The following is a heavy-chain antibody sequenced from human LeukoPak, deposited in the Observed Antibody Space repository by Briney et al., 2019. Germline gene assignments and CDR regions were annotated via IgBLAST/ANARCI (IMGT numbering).Heavy chain of an antibody. CDR1: GFTFSSDA. CDR2: ISASGSST. CDR3: AKSKSTGLYDSTAYLFDY. D-gene: IGHD3-22*01. Sequence: GGSLRLSCTASGFTFSSDAMSWVRQAPGKVLEWVSTISASGSSTYHADSLKGRFTISRDNSKNTLYLQMNSLRAEDTAVYYCAKSKSTGLYDSTAYLFDYWGQGTLVTVSS. J-gene: IGHJ4*02. V-gene: IGHV3-23*01.